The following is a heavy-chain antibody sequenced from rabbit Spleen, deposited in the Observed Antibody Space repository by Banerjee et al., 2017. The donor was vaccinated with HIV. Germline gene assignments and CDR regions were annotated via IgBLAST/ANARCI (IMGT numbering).Heavy chain of an antibody. Sequence: QQLEESGGDLVKPGASLTLTCTASGFSFSRSYYMCWVRQAPGKGLEWIACIYVGSSGITYYATWAKGRFTISKTSSTTVTLQMTSLTAADTATYFCARETSSGWGIISFYFSLWGQGPWSPS. V-gene: IGHV1S40*01. CDR3: ARETSSGWGIISFYFSL. J-gene: IGHJ4*01. CDR1: GFSFSRSYY. D-gene: IGHD4-1*01. CDR2: IYVGSSGIT.